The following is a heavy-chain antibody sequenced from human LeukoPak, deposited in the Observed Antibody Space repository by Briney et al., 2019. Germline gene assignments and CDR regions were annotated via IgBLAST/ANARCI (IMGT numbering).Heavy chain of an antibody. CDR3: SRPSSLYGSTSEYY. Sequence: GAELKTSSKSAGSRITYYWNGWGRPMPGKGVEWMGAIYPGDYDSSYYPSLDGQVNISADKSDTNTYLPRSRLQASDTAMYYYSRPSSLYGSTSEYYWGPGTLVTVS. CDR2: IYPGDYDS. J-gene: IGHJ4*02. D-gene: IGHD4-23*01. CDR1: GSRITYYW. V-gene: IGHV5-51*01.